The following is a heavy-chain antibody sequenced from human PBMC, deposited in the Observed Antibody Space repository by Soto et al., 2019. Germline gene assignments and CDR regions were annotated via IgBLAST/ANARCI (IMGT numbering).Heavy chain of an antibody. CDR3: ARLPSTSSGGDY. Sequence: QVQLQQWGAGLLKPSETLSLTCAVYGGSFSGYYWTWIRQPPGKGLEWIGEINHSGSTNYNPSLKSRVTMSVDTSKNQFSLKLSSVTAADTAGYYCARLPSTSSGGDYWGQGTLVIVSS. J-gene: IGHJ4*02. CDR2: INHSGST. CDR1: GGSFSGYY. D-gene: IGHD6-6*01. V-gene: IGHV4-34*01.